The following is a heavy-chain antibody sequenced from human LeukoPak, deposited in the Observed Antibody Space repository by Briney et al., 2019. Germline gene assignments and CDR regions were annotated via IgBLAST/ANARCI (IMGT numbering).Heavy chain of an antibody. CDR3: ARDHNWGPDY. V-gene: IGHV1-2*02. CDR2: IHPGRGDT. J-gene: IGHJ4*02. Sequence: ASAKVSCQALGYTFTDHYFHWLRQAPGQGIEWMGWIHPGRGDTNIAQKFQGRVSLTRDMSISTAYMELSRLTSDDTAVYYCARDHNWGPDYWGQGTLVSVFS. D-gene: IGHD7-27*01. CDR1: GYTFTDHY.